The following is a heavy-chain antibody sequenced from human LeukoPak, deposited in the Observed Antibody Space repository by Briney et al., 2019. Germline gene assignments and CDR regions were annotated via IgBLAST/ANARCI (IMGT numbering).Heavy chain of an antibody. Sequence: TGGSLRLSCAASGFTFSTYWMTWVRRAPGKGLEWVAHIHQEGSEKHYVASVKGRFTISRANAKNSLYLQMNSLRDEDTAVYYCARGGRFCRGGYCYGWYFDLWGRGTLVSVSS. J-gene: IGHJ2*01. CDR1: GFTFSTYW. V-gene: IGHV3-7*01. CDR2: IHQEGSEK. CDR3: ARGGRFCRGGYCYGWYFDL. D-gene: IGHD2-15*01.